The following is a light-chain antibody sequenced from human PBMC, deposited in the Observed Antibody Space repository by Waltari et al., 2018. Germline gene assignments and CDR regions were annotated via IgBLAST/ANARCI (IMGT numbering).Light chain of an antibody. V-gene: IGLV2-14*01. J-gene: IGLJ1*01. CDR1: DSDVGAYDF. CDR2: EVS. Sequence: QSALTQPAPVSGSPGQSITISCSGTDSDVGAYDFFSWYQQHPGKAPHLIIYEVSNRPSGISNRFSASKSGNMASLTISGLQAEDEADYYCSSYTTSSAPGVFGTGTRVTVL. CDR3: SSYTTSSAPGV.